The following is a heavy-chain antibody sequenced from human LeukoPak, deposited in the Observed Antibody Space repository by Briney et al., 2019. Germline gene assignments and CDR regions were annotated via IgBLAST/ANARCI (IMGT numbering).Heavy chain of an antibody. V-gene: IGHV4-39*01. CDR1: GGSISSSSYY. J-gene: IGHJ4*02. CDR2: IYYSGST. Sequence: SETLSLTCTVSGGSISSSSYYWVWIRQPPGKGLEWIGSIYYSGSTYYNPSLKSRVTISVDTSKNQFSLKLSSVTAADTAVYYCARHTDSGATTSHFDYWGQGTLVTVSS. CDR3: ARHTDSGATTSHFDY. D-gene: IGHD1-26*01.